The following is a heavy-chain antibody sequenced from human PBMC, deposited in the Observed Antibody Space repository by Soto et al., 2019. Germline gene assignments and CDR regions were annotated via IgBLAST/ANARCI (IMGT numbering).Heavy chain of an antibody. CDR1: GGSISNYY. CDR2: LYYIGSA. Sequence: SETLSLTCTVSGGSISNYYWSWMRQPPGKGLEWIGYLYYIGSANYNPSLKSRVTMSLDTSKTQISLKLSSVTTADTAVYYCASQHYGRSASSSFDPWGQGTLVTVSS. V-gene: IGHV4-59*01. CDR3: ASQHYGRSASSSFDP. J-gene: IGHJ5*02. D-gene: IGHD4-17*01.